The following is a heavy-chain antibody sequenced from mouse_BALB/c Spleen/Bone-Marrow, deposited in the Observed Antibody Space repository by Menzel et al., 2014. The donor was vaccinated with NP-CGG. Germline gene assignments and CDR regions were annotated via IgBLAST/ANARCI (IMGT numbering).Heavy chain of an antibody. V-gene: IGHV1-14*01. D-gene: IGHD2-14*01. CDR3: AGYDWYFDV. CDR1: GYTFTSYV. J-gene: IGHJ1*01. Sequence: VQLKESGPELVKPGASAKMSCKASGYTFTSYVMHWVKQKPGQGLEWIGYINPYNDGTKYNEKFKGKATLTSDKSSSTAYMELSSLTSEDSAVYYCAGYDWYFDVWGAGTTVTVSS. CDR2: INPYNDGT.